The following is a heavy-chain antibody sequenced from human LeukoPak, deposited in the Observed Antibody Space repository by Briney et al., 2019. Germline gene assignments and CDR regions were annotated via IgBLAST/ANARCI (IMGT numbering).Heavy chain of an antibody. CDR2: LSGSGGNT. J-gene: IGHJ4*02. V-gene: IGHV3-23*01. CDR3: AKEAVDYDILTGYYTTGYFDY. D-gene: IGHD3-9*01. Sequence: PGGSLRLSCAASGFTFSSYAMSWVRQAPGKGLEWVSDLSGSGGNTYYADSVKGRFTISRDNSTNTLYLQMSSLRAEDTAVYYCAKEAVDYDILTGYYTTGYFDYWGQGTLVTVSS. CDR1: GFTFSSYA.